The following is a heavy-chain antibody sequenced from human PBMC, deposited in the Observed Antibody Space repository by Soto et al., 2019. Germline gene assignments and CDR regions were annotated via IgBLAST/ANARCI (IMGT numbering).Heavy chain of an antibody. CDR3: ARYIPGVRYYGMDV. J-gene: IGHJ6*02. CDR1: GFTFSSYA. Sequence: PEGSLRLSCAASGFTFSSYAMKWVRQAPGKGLEWVSLIGESGTPTYYADSVKGRFTISRDNSGDTLFLEMYSLRAEDTAVYYCARYIPGVRYYGMDVWGQGT. CDR2: IGESGTPT. V-gene: IGHV3-23*01. D-gene: IGHD2-2*01.